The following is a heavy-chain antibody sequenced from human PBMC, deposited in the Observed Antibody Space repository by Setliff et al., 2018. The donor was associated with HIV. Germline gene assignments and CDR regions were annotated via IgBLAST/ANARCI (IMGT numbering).Heavy chain of an antibody. CDR3: AREGSPIYYFDY. V-gene: IGHV1-2*02. CDR1: GYLFTGYY. Sequence: ASVKVSCKASGYLFTGYYMHWVRQAPGQGLEWMGWINVNSGGTKYAQKFQGRVTMTRDTSISTAYMEVSSLRSDDTAVYYCAREGSPIYYFDYWSQETLVTVSS. D-gene: IGHD3-10*01. CDR2: INVNSGGT. J-gene: IGHJ4*02.